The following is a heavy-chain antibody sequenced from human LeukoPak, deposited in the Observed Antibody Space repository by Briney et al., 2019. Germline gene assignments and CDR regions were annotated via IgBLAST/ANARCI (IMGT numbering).Heavy chain of an antibody. CDR1: GYTFTGYY. J-gene: IGHJ3*02. CDR2: IDPKSGGT. D-gene: IGHD3-22*01. Sequence: ASVKVSCKASGYTFTGYYLHWVRQAPGQGREWVGWIDPKSGGTKIAQKFQGRVTMTRDTSISTAYMELSSLRSEDMAVYYCARGGNYYDSSGYYRSDAFDIWRQGTMVTVSS. V-gene: IGHV1-2*02. CDR3: ARGGNYYDSSGYYRSDAFDI.